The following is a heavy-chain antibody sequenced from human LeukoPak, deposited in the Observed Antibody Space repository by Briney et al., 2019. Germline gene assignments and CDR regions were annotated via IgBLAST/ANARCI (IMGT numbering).Heavy chain of an antibody. CDR2: IYSGGST. D-gene: IGHD3-22*01. CDR3: ARGGIDYDRSFDY. CDR1: GFTVSSNY. V-gene: IGHV3-66*02. J-gene: IGHJ4*02. Sequence: GGSLRLSCAASGFTVSSNYMSWVRQAPGKGLEWFSVIYSGGSTYYADSVKGRFTISRDNSKNTLYLQMNSLRAEDTAVYYCARGGIDYDRSFDYWGQGTLVTVSS.